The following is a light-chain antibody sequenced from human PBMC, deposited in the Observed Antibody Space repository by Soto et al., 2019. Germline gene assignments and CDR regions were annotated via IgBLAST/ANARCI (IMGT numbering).Light chain of an antibody. CDR2: DVS. Sequence: QSVLTQPRSVSGSPGQSVTISCAGTTSDVGGYHYVSWYQQHPGKPPKLMIYDVSKRPSGVPDRFSGSKSGNTASLTISGLQAEDEADYCCCSYAGSYPVVFGGGTKLTVL. CDR1: TSDVGGYHY. V-gene: IGLV2-11*01. CDR3: CSYAGSYPVV. J-gene: IGLJ2*01.